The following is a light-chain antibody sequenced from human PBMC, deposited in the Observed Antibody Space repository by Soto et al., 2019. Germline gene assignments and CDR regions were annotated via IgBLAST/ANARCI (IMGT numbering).Light chain of an antibody. J-gene: IGKJ5*01. V-gene: IGKV1-39*01. CDR1: QSIGGF. Sequence: DIQMTQSPSSLSVSVGDRVTITCRASQSIGGFLNWYQQKPGKAPKLLIYAASSLQSGVPSRFSGSGSGTDFTLTISSLQPEDFAIYYCQQSYSTPITFCQGTRLEI. CDR3: QQSYSTPIT. CDR2: AAS.